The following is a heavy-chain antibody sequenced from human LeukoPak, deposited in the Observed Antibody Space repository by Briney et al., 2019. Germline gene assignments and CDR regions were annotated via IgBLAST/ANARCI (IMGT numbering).Heavy chain of an antibody. V-gene: IGHV1-46*01. CDR2: INPSGGST. D-gene: IGHD2-2*01. CDR1: GYTFTSYY. Sequence: ASVKVSCKASGYTFTSYYMHWVRQAPGQGLEWMGIINPSGGSTSYAQKFQGRVTMTRDMSTSTVYMELSSLRSEDTAVYYCARGLLVEYKLLFGWFDPWGQGTLVTVSS. CDR3: ARGLLVEYKLLFGWFDP. J-gene: IGHJ5*02.